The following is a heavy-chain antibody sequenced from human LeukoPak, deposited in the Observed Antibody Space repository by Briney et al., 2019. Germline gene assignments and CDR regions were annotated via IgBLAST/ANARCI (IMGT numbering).Heavy chain of an antibody. CDR2: ISSNGGST. Sequence: GGSLRLSCSASGFTFSSYAMHWVRQAPGKGLEYVSAISSNGGSTYYADSVKGRFTISRDNSKNTLYLQMSSLRAEDTAVYYCVKGGHSSSWYGLGYYFDYWGRGTLVTVSS. J-gene: IGHJ4*02. CDR3: VKGGHSSSWYGLGYYFDY. V-gene: IGHV3-64D*06. CDR1: GFTFSSYA. D-gene: IGHD6-13*01.